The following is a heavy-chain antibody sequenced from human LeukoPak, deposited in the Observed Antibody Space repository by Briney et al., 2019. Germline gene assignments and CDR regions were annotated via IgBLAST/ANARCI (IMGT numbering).Heavy chain of an antibody. V-gene: IGHV4-4*07. D-gene: IGHD1-26*01. CDR1: GGSISSYY. Sequence: PSETLSLTCSVSGGSISSYYWSWLRQPAGKGLEWIGRIHTSGNTNYNPSLKSRVTISVDKSKIQFSLKLRSVTAADTAVYYCARGLVGTTGEQNWFDPWGQGTLVAVSS. CDR3: ARGLVGTTGEQNWFDP. CDR2: IHTSGNT. J-gene: IGHJ5*02.